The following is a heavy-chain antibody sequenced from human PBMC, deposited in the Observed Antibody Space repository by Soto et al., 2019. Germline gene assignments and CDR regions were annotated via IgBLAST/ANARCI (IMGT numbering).Heavy chain of an antibody. Sequence: QVQLQESGPGLVKPSQTLSLTCTVSGRSISSVNYYWSWIRQPPGKGLEWIGYIYYSGSTYYNPSLRSRVTISVDTSKNQFSLKLSSVTAADTAVYYCARYGSGECNRGSCYSPFDYWGQGTVVTVSS. CDR2: IYYSGST. J-gene: IGHJ4*02. V-gene: IGHV4-30-4*01. D-gene: IGHD2-15*01. CDR3: ARYGSGECNRGSCYSPFDY. CDR1: GRSISSVNYY.